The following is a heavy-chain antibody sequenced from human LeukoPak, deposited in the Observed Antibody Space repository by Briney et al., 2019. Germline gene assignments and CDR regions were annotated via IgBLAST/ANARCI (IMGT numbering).Heavy chain of an antibody. CDR2: IYHSGST. J-gene: IGHJ6*03. Sequence: PSETLSLTCAVSGGSITRGSYYWTWIRQPPGKGLEWIGSIYHSGSTYYNPSLKSRVTISIDTSKNQFSLKLSSVTAADTAVYYCARDSRPLYYYMDVWGKGTTVTVSS. CDR1: GGSITRGSYY. D-gene: IGHD2-2*01. CDR3: ARDSRPLYYYMDV. V-gene: IGHV4-39*07.